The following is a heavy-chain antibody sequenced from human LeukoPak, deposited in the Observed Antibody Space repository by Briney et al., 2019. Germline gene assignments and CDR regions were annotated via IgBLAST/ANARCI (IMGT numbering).Heavy chain of an antibody. D-gene: IGHD1-26*01. CDR2: IHHSGTT. Sequence: SETLSLTCAVYGGSFSAYYWSWIRQPPGKGLEWIGEIHHSGTTNDSPSLKSRVTLSVDTSKNQFSLKLTSVTAADTAVYYCARRGLWELLNNDGFDVWGQGTMVTVSS. CDR1: GGSFSAYY. V-gene: IGHV4-34*01. J-gene: IGHJ3*01. CDR3: ARRGLWELLNNDGFDV.